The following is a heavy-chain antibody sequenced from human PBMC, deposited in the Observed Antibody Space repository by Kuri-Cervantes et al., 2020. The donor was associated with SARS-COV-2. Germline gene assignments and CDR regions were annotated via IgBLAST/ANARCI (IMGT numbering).Heavy chain of an antibody. CDR1: GFTFDDYT. CDR3: AKDMAYSGYDYHLDY. Sequence: GGSLRLSCAASGFTFDDYTMHWVRQAPGKGLEWVSLTSWDGGSTYYADSVKGRFTISRDNSKNSLYLQMNSLRTEDTALYYCAKDMAYSGYDYHLDYWGQGTLVTVSS. J-gene: IGHJ4*02. D-gene: IGHD5-12*01. V-gene: IGHV3-43*01. CDR2: TSWDGGST.